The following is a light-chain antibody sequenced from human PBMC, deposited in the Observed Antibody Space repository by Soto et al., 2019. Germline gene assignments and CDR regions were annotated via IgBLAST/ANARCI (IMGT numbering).Light chain of an antibody. V-gene: IGKV3-20*01. CDR3: QQYVSSPFT. J-gene: IGKJ3*01. Sequence: EIVLTQSPGTLSLSPGERATLSCRASPSVSTNYLAWYQQKPGQAPSLLIYSTSSRATDIPDRFSGSGSGTDFILTISGLEPEDFAVYYCQQYVSSPFTFGPGTKVDVK. CDR2: STS. CDR1: PSVSTNY.